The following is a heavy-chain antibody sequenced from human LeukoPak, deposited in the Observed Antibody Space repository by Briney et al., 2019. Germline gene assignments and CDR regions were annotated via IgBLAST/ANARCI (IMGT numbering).Heavy chain of an antibody. CDR3: ILGGKLDY. CDR1: GGSISGSNYY. D-gene: IGHD3-10*01. Sequence: SEPLSLTCTVSGGSISGSNYYRGWIRQPPGKGLEWIGGIYHTGSTHYNPSLKSRVTISVDTSKNQLSLRLKSVTAADTAMYYCILGGKLDYWGQGILVTVSS. CDR2: IYHTGST. V-gene: IGHV4-39*01. J-gene: IGHJ4*02.